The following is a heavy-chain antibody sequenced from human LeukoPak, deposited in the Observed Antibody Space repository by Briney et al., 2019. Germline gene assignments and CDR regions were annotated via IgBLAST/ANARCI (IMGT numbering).Heavy chain of an antibody. CDR3: ARDNYDSSGYYYRFDY. Sequence: GGSLRLSCAASGFTFSSYVMHWVRQAPGKGLEWVSVISRSGGTTYYADSVKGRFTISRDNSKNTLYLQMNSLRAEDTAVYYCARDNYDSSGYYYRFDYWGQGTLVTVSS. CDR2: ISRSGGTT. V-gene: IGHV3-23*01. D-gene: IGHD3-22*01. CDR1: GFTFSSYV. J-gene: IGHJ4*02.